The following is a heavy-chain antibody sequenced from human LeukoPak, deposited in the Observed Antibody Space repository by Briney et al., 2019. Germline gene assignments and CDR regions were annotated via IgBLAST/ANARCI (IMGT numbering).Heavy chain of an antibody. J-gene: IGHJ5*02. CDR1: GDSVSSNSAS. CDR2: TYYRSTWYN. D-gene: IGHD2-2*01. Sequence: SQTLSLTCAISGDSVSSNSASWNWIRQSPSRGLVWLGRTYYRSTWYNDYAVSVRGRITVNPDTSKNQFSLHLNSVTPEDTAVYYCARRLTQYDCFDPWGQGILVTVSS. V-gene: IGHV6-1*01. CDR3: ARRLTQYDCFDP.